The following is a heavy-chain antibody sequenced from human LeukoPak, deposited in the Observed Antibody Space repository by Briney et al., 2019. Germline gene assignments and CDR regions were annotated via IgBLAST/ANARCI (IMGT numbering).Heavy chain of an antibody. D-gene: IGHD2-21*01. CDR1: GGSISGYF. V-gene: IGHV4-59*01. J-gene: IGHJ6*03. CDR2: IYYSGNT. Sequence: SETLSLTCTVSGGSISGYFWTWIRQPPGKGLEWIGYIYYSGNTDYNPSLKSRVTISRDMSKDQFSLKLSSVTAADTAVYYCARVVKIGNYYYYYDMDVWGKGTTATVSS. CDR3: ARVVKIGNYYYYYDMDV.